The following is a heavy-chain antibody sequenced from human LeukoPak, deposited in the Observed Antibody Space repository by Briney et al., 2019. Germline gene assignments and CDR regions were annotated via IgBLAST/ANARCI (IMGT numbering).Heavy chain of an antibody. CDR3: AKSNGYGLIDI. D-gene: IGHD3-10*01. J-gene: IGHJ3*02. CDR2: IFYSGST. Sequence: SETLSLTCAVYGGSFSGYYWSWIRQPPGKALEWIGNIFYSGSTYYSPSLKSRVTISLDTSRNQFSLKLNSVTAADTAVYYCAKSNGYGLIDIWGQGTMVTVSS. V-gene: IGHV4-34*12. CDR1: GGSFSGYY.